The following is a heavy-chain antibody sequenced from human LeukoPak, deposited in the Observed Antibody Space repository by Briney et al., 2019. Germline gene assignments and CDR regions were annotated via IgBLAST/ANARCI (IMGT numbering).Heavy chain of an antibody. CDR1: GFTLSSHD. CDR2: IRNDGSTK. J-gene: IGHJ4*02. V-gene: IGHV3-30*02. Sequence: GGSLRLSCAASGFTLSSHDMYWVRQAPGKRLEWVAFIRNDGSTKYHSDSVKGRFTVSRDNPKNTLSLQMNSLRTEDTAVYYCANDGGAYNLGDWGQGTLVTVSS. CDR3: ANDGGAYNLGD. D-gene: IGHD5-12*01.